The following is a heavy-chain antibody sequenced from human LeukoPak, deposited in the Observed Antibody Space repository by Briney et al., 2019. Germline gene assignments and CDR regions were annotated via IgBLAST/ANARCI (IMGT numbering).Heavy chain of an antibody. CDR2: INYSGSI. CDR1: GGSISSSTYY. V-gene: IGHV4-39*01. J-gene: IGHJ4*02. Sequence: PSETLSLTCIVSGGSISSSTYYWGWIRQPPGKGLEWIVSINYSGSIYYNPSLKSRVIMSVDTSKNQFSLKLSSVTAADTAVYFCARRLGGSGTYYFDYWGQGTLVPVSS. D-gene: IGHD3-10*01. CDR3: ARRLGGSGTYYFDY.